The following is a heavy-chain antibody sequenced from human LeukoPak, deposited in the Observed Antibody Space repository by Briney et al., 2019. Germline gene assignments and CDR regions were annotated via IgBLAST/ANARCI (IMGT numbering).Heavy chain of an antibody. V-gene: IGHV4-59*08. CDR1: GGSISYYY. CDR2: IFYSGST. CDR3: ARIFSGGYPYLDV. J-gene: IGHJ6*02. D-gene: IGHD1-26*01. Sequence: QASETLSPTCTVSGGSISYYYWSWIRQPPGKGLGWIGYIFYSGSTVYNPSLQSRVTMSVDTSKNQFSLKLTSVTAADTAVFYCARIFSGGYPYLDVWGQGTTVTVSS.